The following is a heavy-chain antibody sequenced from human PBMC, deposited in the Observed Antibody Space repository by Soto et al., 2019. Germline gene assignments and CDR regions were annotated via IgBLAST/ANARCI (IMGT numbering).Heavy chain of an antibody. CDR1: GGTFSSFG. CDR2: IIPVFGRP. V-gene: IGHV1-69*13. J-gene: IGHJ1*01. Sequence: SVKVSCKASGGTFSSFGISWVRQAPGQGLEWMGGIIPVFGRPNYAQRFRGRLTITADESTSTSYMELIDLGSEDTAVYYCAREGSGYNFWGQGTQVTVS. D-gene: IGHD5-12*01. CDR3: AREGSGYNF.